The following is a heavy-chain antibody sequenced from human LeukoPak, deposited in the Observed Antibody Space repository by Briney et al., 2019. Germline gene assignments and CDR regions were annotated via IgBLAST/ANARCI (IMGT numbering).Heavy chain of an antibody. V-gene: IGHV3-23*01. J-gene: IGHJ4*02. D-gene: IGHD5-18*01. CDR2: ISGSGGST. Sequence: GGSLRLSCAASAFTFSSYAMSWVRQAPGKGLEWVSVISGSGGSTYYADSVKGRFTISRDKTKNTLYLQMNSLRAEDTAVYYCVKFAGYSYGLPRFDYWGQGTLVTVSS. CDR3: VKFAGYSYGLPRFDY. CDR1: AFTFSSYA.